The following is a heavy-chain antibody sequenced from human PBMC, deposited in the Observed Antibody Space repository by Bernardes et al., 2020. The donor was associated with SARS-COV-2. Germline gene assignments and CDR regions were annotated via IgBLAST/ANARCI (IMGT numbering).Heavy chain of an antibody. D-gene: IGHD6-6*01. CDR3: ARDSQGRQLVDNSSYYYGMDV. CDR1: GGSVSSGSYY. CDR2: IYYSGST. V-gene: IGHV4-61*01. J-gene: IGHJ6*02. Sequence: SETLSLPCTVSGGSVSSGSYYWSWIRQPPGTGLEWIGYIYYSGSTNSNPSLKSRVTISVDTSKNQFSLKLSSVTAADTAVYYCARDSQGRQLVDNSSYYYGMDVWGQGTTVTVSS.